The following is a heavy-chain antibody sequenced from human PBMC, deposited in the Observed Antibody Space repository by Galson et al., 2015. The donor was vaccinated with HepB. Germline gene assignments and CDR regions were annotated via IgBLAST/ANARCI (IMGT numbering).Heavy chain of an antibody. Sequence: SLRLSCAASGFTFSSYAMHWVRQAPGKGLEWVAVISYDGSNKYYADSVKGRFTISRDNSKNTLYLQMNSLRAEDTAVYYCARDCCGSYYGWFDPWGQGTLVTVSS. CDR3: ARDCCGSYYGWFDP. CDR1: GFTFSSYA. J-gene: IGHJ5*02. CDR2: ISYDGSNK. D-gene: IGHD1-26*01. V-gene: IGHV3-30-3*01.